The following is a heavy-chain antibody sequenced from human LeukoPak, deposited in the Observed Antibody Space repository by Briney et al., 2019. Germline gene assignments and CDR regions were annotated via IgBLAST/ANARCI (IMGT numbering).Heavy chain of an antibody. V-gene: IGHV1-2*02. Sequence: GASVKVSCKASGYTFTGYYMHWVRQAPGEGIEWMGWINPKSGGTNYAQKLQGRGTMNRDTSISTAYMELSRLRSDDTAVYYCARDRSPYSSSSDAFDIWGQGTMVTVSS. CDR3: ARDRSPYSSSSDAFDI. CDR2: INPKSGGT. CDR1: GYTFTGYY. D-gene: IGHD6-6*01. J-gene: IGHJ3*02.